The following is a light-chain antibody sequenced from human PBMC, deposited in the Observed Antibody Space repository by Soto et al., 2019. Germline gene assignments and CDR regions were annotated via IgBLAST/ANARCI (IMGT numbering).Light chain of an antibody. Sequence: ETVLTQSPATLSLSPGERATLSCRASQTISSNYLAWYRQTPGQAPRLLIYGATNRATGIADRFSGSGSGTDFPLLISGLEPEDFALYYCQQYGSSPWTFGQGTKLEIK. J-gene: IGKJ1*01. CDR2: GAT. CDR1: QTISSNY. V-gene: IGKV3-20*01. CDR3: QQYGSSPWT.